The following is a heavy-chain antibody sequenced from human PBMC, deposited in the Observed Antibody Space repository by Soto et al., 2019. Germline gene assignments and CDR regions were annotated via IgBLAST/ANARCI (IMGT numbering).Heavy chain of an antibody. Sequence: PSETLSLTCAVSGGSISSSNWWSWVRQPPGKGLEWIGEIYHSGSTNYNPSLKSRVTISVDKSKNQFSLQLSSVTAADTAVYYCARVHYDSSGTRFDSWGQGTLVTVSS. V-gene: IGHV4-4*02. CDR1: GGSISSSNW. D-gene: IGHD3-22*01. J-gene: IGHJ5*01. CDR3: ARVHYDSSGTRFDS. CDR2: IYHSGST.